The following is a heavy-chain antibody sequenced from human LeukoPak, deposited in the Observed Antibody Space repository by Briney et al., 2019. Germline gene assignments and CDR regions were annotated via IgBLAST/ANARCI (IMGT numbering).Heavy chain of an antibody. J-gene: IGHJ4*02. CDR1: GGSFSGYY. CDR2: INHSGST. V-gene: IGHV4-34*01. Sequence: ASETLSLTCAVYGGSFSGYYWSWIRQPPGKGLEWIGEINHSGSTNYNPSLKSRVTISVDTSKNQFSLKLSSVTAADTAVYYCARGRPVNYCSSTSCRKFDYWGQGTLVTVSS. D-gene: IGHD2-2*01. CDR3: ARGRPVNYCSSTSCRKFDY.